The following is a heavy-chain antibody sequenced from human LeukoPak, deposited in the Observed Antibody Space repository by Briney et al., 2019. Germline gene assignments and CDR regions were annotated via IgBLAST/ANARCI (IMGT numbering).Heavy chain of an antibody. J-gene: IGHJ3*02. V-gene: IGHV1-46*01. CDR2: INPSGGST. Sequence: GASVKVSCKAPGYTFTSYYMHWVRQAPGQGLEWMGIINPSGGSTSYAQKFQGRVTMTRDTSTSTVYMELSSLRSEDTAVYYCARDPAGYYYDSSGYFQNGDAFDIWGQGTMVTVSS. CDR3: ARDPAGYYYDSSGYFQNGDAFDI. CDR1: GYTFTSYY. D-gene: IGHD3-22*01.